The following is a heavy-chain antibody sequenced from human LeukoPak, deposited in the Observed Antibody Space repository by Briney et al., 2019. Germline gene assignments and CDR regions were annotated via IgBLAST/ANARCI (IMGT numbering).Heavy chain of an antibody. V-gene: IGHV4-34*01. CDR3: ARGHPVLRYFDWLARYYGMDV. D-gene: IGHD3-9*01. CDR1: GGSFSGYY. Sequence: PSEPLSLTCALCGGSFSGYYWIWLRQPPGKGLAWIGDINHRGSTKHNPSLKSRVTISVDTSKNQFSLMLSSVTAADTAVYYCARGHPVLRYFDWLARYYGMDVWGQGTTVTVSS. CDR2: INHRGST. J-gene: IGHJ6*02.